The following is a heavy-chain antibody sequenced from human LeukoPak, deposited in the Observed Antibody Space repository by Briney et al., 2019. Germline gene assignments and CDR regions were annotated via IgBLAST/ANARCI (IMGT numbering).Heavy chain of an antibody. CDR3: ARMETTDGGVDWA. CDR2: IFSNDEK. D-gene: IGHD3-9*01. J-gene: IGHJ4*02. V-gene: IGHV2-26*01. Sequence: SGPTLVNPTETLTLTCTVYGFSLSNARMGVSWIRQPPGKALEWLAHIFSNDEKSYSTSLKSRLTISKDTSKRQVVLTMTNMDPVDTATYYCARMETTDGGVDWAWGQGTLVTVSS. CDR1: GFSLSNARMG.